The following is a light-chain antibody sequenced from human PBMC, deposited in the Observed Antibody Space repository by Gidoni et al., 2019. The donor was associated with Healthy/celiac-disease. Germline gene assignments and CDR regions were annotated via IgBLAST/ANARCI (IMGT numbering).Light chain of an antibody. CDR1: SSNIGSNT. Sequence: SVLTQPPSASVTPGQRVTISCSGSSSNIGSNTVNWYQQLPGTAPKLLIYSNNQRPAGVPDRFSGSKSGTSASLAISGLQSEDEADYYCAAWDDSLNVVFGGGTKLTVL. CDR2: SNN. CDR3: AAWDDSLNVV. V-gene: IGLV1-44*01. J-gene: IGLJ2*01.